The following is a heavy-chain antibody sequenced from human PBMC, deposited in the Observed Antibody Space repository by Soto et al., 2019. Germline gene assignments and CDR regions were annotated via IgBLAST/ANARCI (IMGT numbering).Heavy chain of an antibody. CDR2: IDGYGTNT. J-gene: IGHJ4*02. V-gene: IGHV3-74*01. D-gene: IGHD1-26*01. Sequence: GGSLRLSCAASGFTFSNAWMSWVRQAPGKGLEWVGRIDGYGTNTDYAESVRGRFTISRDSAKSTAFLQMDSLRVEDTAVYHCVRLGFVGEGDFWGQGILVTVSS. CDR3: VRLGFVGEGDF. CDR1: GFTFSNAW.